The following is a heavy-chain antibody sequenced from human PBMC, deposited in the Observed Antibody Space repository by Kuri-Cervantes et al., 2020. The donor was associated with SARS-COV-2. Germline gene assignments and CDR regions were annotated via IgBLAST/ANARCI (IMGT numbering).Heavy chain of an antibody. CDR2: ISSSGSTI. V-gene: IGHV3-11*04. CDR3: AREFRSFTMIVADAFDI. CDR1: GFTFSDYY. J-gene: IGHJ3*02. Sequence: GGSLRLSCAASGFTFSDYYMSWIRQAPGKGLEWVSYISSSGSTIYYADSVKGRFTISRDNAKNSLYLQMNSLRAEDTAVYYCAREFRSFTMIVADAFDIWGQGTMVTVSS. D-gene: IGHD3-22*01.